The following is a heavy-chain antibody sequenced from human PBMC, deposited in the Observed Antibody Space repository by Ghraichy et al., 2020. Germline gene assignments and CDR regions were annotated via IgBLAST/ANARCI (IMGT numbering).Heavy chain of an antibody. V-gene: IGHV4-39*01. Sequence: SETLSLTCTVSGGSISSSSYYWGWIRQPPGKGLEWIGSIYYSGSTYYNPSLKSRVTISVDTSKNQFSLKLSSVTAADTAVYYCARPGGRDSGYDYWAYYFDYWGQGTLVTVSS. CDR2: IYYSGST. CDR3: ARPGGRDSGYDYWAYYFDY. D-gene: IGHD5-12*01. J-gene: IGHJ4*02. CDR1: GGSISSSSYY.